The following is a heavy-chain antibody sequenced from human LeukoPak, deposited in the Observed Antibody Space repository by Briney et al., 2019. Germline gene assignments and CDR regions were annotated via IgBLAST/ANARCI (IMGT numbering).Heavy chain of an antibody. CDR2: IYPGDSEA. D-gene: IGHD6-13*01. CDR1: GYNFNNHW. CDR3: ARSGRSAAGRDTFDI. V-gene: IGHV5-51*01. Sequence: TGESLKISCKGSGYNFNNHWIAWVRQTPGKGLEWMGIIYPGDSEARYSPSFQGQVTFSADKSITHAYLQWSSLKASDTAMYYCARSGRSAAGRDTFDIWGQGTVVVVSS. J-gene: IGHJ3*02.